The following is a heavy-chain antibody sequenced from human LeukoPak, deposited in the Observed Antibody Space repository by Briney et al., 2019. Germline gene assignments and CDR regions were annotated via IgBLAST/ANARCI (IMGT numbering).Heavy chain of an antibody. V-gene: IGHV1-2*02. D-gene: IGHD3-22*01. CDR3: ARDLTHRRNYDNSGYQIVPAF. Sequence: ASVKVSCKASAYTFTGYYMHWVRQAPGQGLEWMGWIYPNSGGTNYAQKFQGRVTMTRDTSISTAYMELSRLRSDDTAVYYCARDLTHRRNYDNSGYQIVPAFWGQGTLVTVSS. CDR1: AYTFTGYY. J-gene: IGHJ4*02. CDR2: IYPNSGGT.